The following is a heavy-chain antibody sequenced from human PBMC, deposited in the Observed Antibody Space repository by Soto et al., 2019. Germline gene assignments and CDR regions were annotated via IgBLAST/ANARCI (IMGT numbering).Heavy chain of an antibody. CDR3: ATTAAPHYYYDAAYNWFDP. CDR2: ISSSSGYI. J-gene: IGHJ5*02. CDR1: GFIFSNYS. Sequence: GGSLRLSCAASGFIFSNYSMNWVRQAPGKGLEWVSSISSSSGYIYYADSVKGRFTISRDNAKNSLYLQMNSLRAEDTAVYYCATTAAPHYYYDAAYNWFDPWGQGTLVTVSS. D-gene: IGHD3-22*01. V-gene: IGHV3-21*01.